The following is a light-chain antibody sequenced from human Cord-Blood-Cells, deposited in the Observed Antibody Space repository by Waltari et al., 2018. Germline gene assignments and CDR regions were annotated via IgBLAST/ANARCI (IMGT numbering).Light chain of an antibody. CDR3: QQYDSTPYT. J-gene: IGKJ2*01. CDR1: QSVLYSSNNKNY. Sequence: DIVMTQSPDSLAVSLGERATINCKSSQSVLYSSNNKNYLAWYQQKPGQPPKLLIYWASTREAGVPDRFSGSGSGTDFTLTISSLQAEEVAVYDCQQYDSTPYTFGQGTKLEIK. V-gene: IGKV4-1*01. CDR2: WAS.